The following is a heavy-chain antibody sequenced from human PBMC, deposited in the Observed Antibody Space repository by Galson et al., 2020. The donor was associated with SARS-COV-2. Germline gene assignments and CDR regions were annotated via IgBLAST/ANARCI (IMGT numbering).Heavy chain of an antibody. CDR2: ISGSGGST. CDR3: AKGHMRFGGDFDY. CDR1: GFTFSSYA. J-gene: IGHJ4*02. Sequence: GESLKISCAASGFTFSSYAMSWVRQAPGKGLEWVSAISGSGGSTYYADSVKGRFTISRDNSKNTLYLQMNSLRAEDTAVYYCAKGHMRFGGDFDYWGQGTLVTVSS. D-gene: IGHD3-10*01. V-gene: IGHV3-23*01.